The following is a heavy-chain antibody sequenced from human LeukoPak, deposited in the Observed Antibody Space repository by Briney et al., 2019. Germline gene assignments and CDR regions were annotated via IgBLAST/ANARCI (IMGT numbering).Heavy chain of an antibody. CDR3: AKNQLGDSSVTYYFDY. J-gene: IGHJ4*02. CDR1: GFTFSTYA. V-gene: IGHV3-23*01. CDR2: ISPSGDST. Sequence: PGGSLRLSCAASGFTFSTYALNWVRQAPGKGLEWVSAISPSGDSTYYADSVKGRFTISRDNSKNTLYLQMNSLRAEDTALFYCAKNQLGDSSVTYYFDYWGQGTLVTVPS. D-gene: IGHD3-22*01.